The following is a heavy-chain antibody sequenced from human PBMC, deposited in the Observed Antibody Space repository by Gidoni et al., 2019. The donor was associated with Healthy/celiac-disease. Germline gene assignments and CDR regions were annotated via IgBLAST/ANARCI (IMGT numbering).Heavy chain of an antibody. J-gene: IGHJ4*02. D-gene: IGHD4-17*01. V-gene: IGHV3-23*01. CDR3: AKTPYGDGGLAIDY. CDR1: GFTFSSYA. Sequence: EVQLLESGGGLVQPGGSLRLSCAASGFTFSSYAMSWVRQAPGKGLEWVSAIRGSGGSTYYADSVKGRFTISRDNSKNTLYLQMNSLRAEDTAVYYCAKTPYGDGGLAIDYWGQGTLVTVSS. CDR2: IRGSGGST.